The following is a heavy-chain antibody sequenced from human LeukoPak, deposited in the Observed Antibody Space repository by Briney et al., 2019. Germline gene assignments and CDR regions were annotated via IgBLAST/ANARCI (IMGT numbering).Heavy chain of an antibody. D-gene: IGHD6-13*01. CDR1: GGSMSSYY. CDR3: ARHAARVFSGPYYFDY. Sequence: PSETLSLTCTVSGGSMSSYYWSWIRQPPGKGLEWIGYIYYSGSTNYNPSLKSRVTISVDTSKNQFSLKLSSVTAADTAVYYCARHAARVFSGPYYFDYWGQGTLVTVSS. CDR2: IYYSGST. V-gene: IGHV4-59*08. J-gene: IGHJ4*02.